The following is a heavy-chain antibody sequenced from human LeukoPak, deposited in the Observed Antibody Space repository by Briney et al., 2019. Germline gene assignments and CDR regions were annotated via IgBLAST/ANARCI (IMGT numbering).Heavy chain of an antibody. Sequence: ASVKVSCNASGYTFTGYYMHWVRHAPGQGLEWMGRINPNSGDPNYPQKFQGRVTMTRDTSISTAYMEMSSLTSDDTAVYYCARSARHCNNGVCFTDYYIDLWGKGTTVIVSS. V-gene: IGHV1-2*06. CDR1: GYTFTGYY. CDR3: ARSARHCNNGVCFTDYYIDL. CDR2: INPNSGDP. J-gene: IGHJ6*03. D-gene: IGHD2-8*01.